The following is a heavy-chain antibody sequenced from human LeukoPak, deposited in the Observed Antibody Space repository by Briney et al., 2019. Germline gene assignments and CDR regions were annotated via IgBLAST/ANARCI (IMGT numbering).Heavy chain of an antibody. D-gene: IGHD6-19*01. J-gene: IGHJ4*02. CDR1: RGSICSYY. CDR2: VYDSGSTRST. Sequence: PSETLSLTCSVSRGSICSYYWSWIRQPPGKGLEWIGYVYDSGSTRSTNYNPSLNSRVTISVDTSKNQFSLKLNSVTAADTAVYYCASSPLISSGWLGHDYWGQGILVTVSS. CDR3: ASSPLISSGWLGHDY. V-gene: IGHV4-59*01.